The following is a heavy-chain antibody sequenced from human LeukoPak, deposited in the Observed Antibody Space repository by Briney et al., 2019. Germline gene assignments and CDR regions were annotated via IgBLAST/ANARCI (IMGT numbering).Heavy chain of an antibody. V-gene: IGHV3-53*01. D-gene: IGHD6-19*01. CDR3: ARGPLKKWLVRDAFDI. J-gene: IGHJ3*02. Sequence: GGSLRLSCAASGFTVSSNYMSWVRQAPGKGLEWVSVIYSGGSTYYADSVKGRFTISRDNSKNTLYLQMNSLRAEDTAVYYCARGPLKKWLVRDAFDIWGQGTMVTVSS. CDR1: GFTVSSNY. CDR2: IYSGGST.